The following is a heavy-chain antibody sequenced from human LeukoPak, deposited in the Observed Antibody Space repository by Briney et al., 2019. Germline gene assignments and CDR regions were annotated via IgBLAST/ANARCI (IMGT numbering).Heavy chain of an antibody. Sequence: PSETLSLTCTVSGYSISSGYYWGWIRQPPGKGLEWIGSIYHSGSTYYNPSLKSRVTISVDTSKNHFSLKLSSVTAADTAVYYCARDAKRFYAANWFDPWGQGTPVTVSS. CDR2: IYHSGST. CDR3: ARDAKRFYAANWFDP. CDR1: GYSISSGYY. J-gene: IGHJ5*02. V-gene: IGHV4-38-2*02. D-gene: IGHD2/OR15-2a*01.